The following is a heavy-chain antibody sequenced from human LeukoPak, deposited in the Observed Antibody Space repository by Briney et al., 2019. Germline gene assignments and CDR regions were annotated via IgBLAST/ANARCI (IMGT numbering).Heavy chain of an antibody. V-gene: IGHV4-59*01. D-gene: IGHD5-24*01. CDR1: GGSISSYY. CDR3: AREKSPERKTWLQLGAFDV. J-gene: IGHJ3*01. Sequence: PSETLSLTCTVSGGSISSYYWSWIRQPPGKGLEWIGYIYYSGSTNYNPSLKSRVTISVGTSKSQLSFQLTSVTAADTAVYYCAREKSPERKTWLQLGAFDVWGQGTVVTVSS. CDR2: IYYSGST.